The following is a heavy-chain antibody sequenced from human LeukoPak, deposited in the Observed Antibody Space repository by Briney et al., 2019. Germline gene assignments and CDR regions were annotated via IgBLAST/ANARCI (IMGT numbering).Heavy chain of an antibody. V-gene: IGHV1-8*01. CDR2: TNPNSGNT. J-gene: IGHJ4*02. D-gene: IGHD3-22*01. Sequence: GASVKVSCKASGYTFTSYDINWVRQATGQGLEWMGWTNPNSGNTGYAQKFQGRVTMTRNTSISTAYMELSSLRSEDTAVYYCARQNYYDSSGYYYRTPADYWGQGTLVTVSS. CDR1: GYTFTSYD. CDR3: ARQNYYDSSGYYYRTPADY.